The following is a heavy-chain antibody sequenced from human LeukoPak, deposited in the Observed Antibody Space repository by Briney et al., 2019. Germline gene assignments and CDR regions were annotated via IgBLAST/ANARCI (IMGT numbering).Heavy chain of an antibody. CDR3: ARDFDYYGSGSPFGG. Sequence: GGSLRLSCAASGFTFSDYYMSWIRQAPGKGLEWVSYISSSGGTIYYADSVKGRFTISRYNAKNSLYLQMNSLRAEDTAVYYCARDFDYYGSGSPFGGWGQGTLVTVSS. V-gene: IGHV3-11*01. CDR1: GFTFSDYY. CDR2: ISSSGGTI. D-gene: IGHD3-10*01. J-gene: IGHJ4*02.